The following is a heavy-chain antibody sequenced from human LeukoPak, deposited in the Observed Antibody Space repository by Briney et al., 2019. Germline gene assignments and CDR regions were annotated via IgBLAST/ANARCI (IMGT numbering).Heavy chain of an antibody. Sequence: GASVKVSCKASGYTFTGYYMHWVRQAPGQGLEWMGWINLNSGGTNYAQKFQGRVTMTRDTSISTTYMEVSRLKSDDTAVYYCARGLGTGSGWSDYWGQGTLVTVSS. CDR1: GYTFTGYY. CDR2: INLNSGGT. D-gene: IGHD6-19*01. CDR3: ARGLGTGSGWSDY. V-gene: IGHV1-2*02. J-gene: IGHJ4*02.